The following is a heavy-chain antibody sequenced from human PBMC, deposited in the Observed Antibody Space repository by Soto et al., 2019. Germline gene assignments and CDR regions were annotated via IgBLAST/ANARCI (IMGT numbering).Heavy chain of an antibody. CDR2: INAANGDT. J-gene: IGHJ4*02. CDR1: GYTFTSYG. V-gene: IGHV1-3*01. CDR3: ARVKATLYRHYYFDY. Sequence: ASVKVSCKASGYTFTSYGIHWVRQAPGQRLEWMGWINAANGDTKYSPKFQGRVTITRDTSASTAYMELSSLTAADTAVYFCARVKATLYRHYYFDYWGQGTPVTVSS. D-gene: IGHD5-12*01.